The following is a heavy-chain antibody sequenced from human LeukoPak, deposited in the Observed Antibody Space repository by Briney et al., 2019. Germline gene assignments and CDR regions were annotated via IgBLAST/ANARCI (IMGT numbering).Heavy chain of an antibody. CDR3: AKDIFTLLRGAFDI. D-gene: IGHD3-10*01. J-gene: IGHJ3*02. CDR2: VSWNSDSI. V-gene: IGHV3-9*01. Sequence: GGSLRLSCAASGFTFDDFAMHWVRQAPGKGLEWVSGVSWNSDSIGYADSVKGRFTISRDNAKNSLYLQMNSLRAEDTAFYYCAKDIFTLLRGAFDIWGQGTMVTVSS. CDR1: GFTFDDFA.